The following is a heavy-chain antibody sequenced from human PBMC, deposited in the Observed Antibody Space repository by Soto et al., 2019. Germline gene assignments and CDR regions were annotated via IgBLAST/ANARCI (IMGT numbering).Heavy chain of an antibody. CDR1: GGSFSGHS. Sequence: QVQLQQWGAGLLKPSETLSLTCAVYGGSFSGHSWTWIRQSPGKGLEWIGDINHSGRVNYSPSLNSRVTISLETSKNQFSLTLSAVTAADTAMYYCSTRAYDTNGYYRFDPWGQGTLVTVSS. D-gene: IGHD3-22*01. CDR2: INHSGRV. V-gene: IGHV4-34*01. J-gene: IGHJ5*01. CDR3: STRAYDTNGYYRFDP.